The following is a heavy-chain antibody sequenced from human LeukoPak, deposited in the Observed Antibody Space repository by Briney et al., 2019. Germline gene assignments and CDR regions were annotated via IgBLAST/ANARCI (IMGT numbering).Heavy chain of an antibody. Sequence: GGSLRLSCAASGFTFSSYGMHWVRQAPGKGLNWVAVISYDGSNKYYADSVKGRFTISRDSSKNTLYLQMNSLRAEDTAMYYCARDQYRSSWYGNFQFWGQGTLVTVSS. CDR2: ISYDGSNK. CDR1: GFTFSSYG. D-gene: IGHD6-13*01. J-gene: IGHJ1*01. V-gene: IGHV3-30*19. CDR3: ARDQYRSSWYGNFQF.